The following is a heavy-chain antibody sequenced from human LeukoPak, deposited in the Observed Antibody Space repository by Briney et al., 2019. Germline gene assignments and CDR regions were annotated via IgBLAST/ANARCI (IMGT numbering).Heavy chain of an antibody. V-gene: IGHV1-2*02. Sequence: ASVEVSCKASGYTFTGYYIHWVRQAPGQGLEWMGWINPNSGGTNYAQRFQGRVTMTRDTSISTAYMELSRLRSDDTAVYYCARDAARGGITVTTEYWGQGTLVTVSS. CDR1: GYTFTGYY. D-gene: IGHD4-11*01. CDR2: INPNSGGT. CDR3: ARDAARGGITVTTEY. J-gene: IGHJ4*02.